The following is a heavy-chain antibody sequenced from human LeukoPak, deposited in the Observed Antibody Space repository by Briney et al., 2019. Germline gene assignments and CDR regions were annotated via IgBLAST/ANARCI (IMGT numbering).Heavy chain of an antibody. V-gene: IGHV3-49*03. CDR3: PRVSSGWYYYYYYMDI. Sequence: GGSLRLSCTASGFTFGDYAMSWFRQAPGKGLEWVGFIRSKAYGGTTEYAASVKGRFTISRDDSKSIAYLQMNSLKTEDTAVYYCPRVSSGWYYYYYYMDIWGKGTTVTVSS. J-gene: IGHJ6*03. D-gene: IGHD6-19*01. CDR1: GFTFGDYA. CDR2: IRSKAYGGTT.